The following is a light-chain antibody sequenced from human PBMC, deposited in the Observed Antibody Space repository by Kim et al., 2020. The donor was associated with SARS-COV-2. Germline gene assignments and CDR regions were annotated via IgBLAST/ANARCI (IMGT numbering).Light chain of an antibody. V-gene: IGLV3-19*01. CDR3: NSRDISGNHLV. Sequence: SSELTQDPAVSVALGQTVRITCQGDSLRDYFATWYQQKPGQAPVLVIYGPNNRPSGIPDRFSASSSQNTSSLTITGARAEDEAYYYCNSRDISGNHLVFG. CDR2: GPN. CDR1: SLRDYF. J-gene: IGLJ2*01.